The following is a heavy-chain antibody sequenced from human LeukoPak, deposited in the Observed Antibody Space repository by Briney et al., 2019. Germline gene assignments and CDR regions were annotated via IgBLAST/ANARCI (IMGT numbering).Heavy chain of an antibody. CDR2: ISSSSSYI. Sequence: GGSLRLSCAASGFTFSSYSMNWVRQAPGKGLEWVSSISSSSSYIYYADSVKGRFTISRDNAKNSLYLQMNSLRAEDTAVYYCARDGRNFDWYLDYWGQGTLVTVSS. CDR1: GFTFSSYS. D-gene: IGHD3-9*01. V-gene: IGHV3-21*01. J-gene: IGHJ4*02. CDR3: ARDGRNFDWYLDY.